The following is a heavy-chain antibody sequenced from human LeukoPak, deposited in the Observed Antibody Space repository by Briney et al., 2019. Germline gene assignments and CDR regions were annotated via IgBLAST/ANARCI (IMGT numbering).Heavy chain of an antibody. CDR3: ARAGVAAAGTLDY. J-gene: IGHJ4*02. CDR2: IIPIFGTA. D-gene: IGHD6-13*01. V-gene: IGHV1-69*01. CDR1: GFTFSSYA. Sequence: GGSLRLSCAASGFTFSSYAISWVRQAPGQGLEWMGGIIPIFGTANYAQKFQGRVTITADESTSTAYMELSSLRSEDTAVYYCARAGVAAAGTLDYWGQGTLVTVSS.